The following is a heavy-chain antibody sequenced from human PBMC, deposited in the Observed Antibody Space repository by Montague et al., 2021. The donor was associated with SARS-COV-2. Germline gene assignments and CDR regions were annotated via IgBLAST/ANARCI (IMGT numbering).Heavy chain of an antibody. D-gene: IGHD4-17*01. CDR2: ISWNSGSI. CDR3: AKDVRIGYGDHQNGFDY. CDR1: GFTFDDYA. V-gene: IGHV3-9*01. J-gene: IGHJ4*02. Sequence: SLRLSLSASGFTFDDYAMHWVRQAPGKGLEWVSGISWNSGSIGYADSVRGRFTISRDNAKNSLYLQMNSLRAEDTALYYCAKDVRIGYGDHQNGFDYWGQGTLVTVSS.